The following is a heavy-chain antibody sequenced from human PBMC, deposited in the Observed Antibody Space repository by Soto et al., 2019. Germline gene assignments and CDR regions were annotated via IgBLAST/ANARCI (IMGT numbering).Heavy chain of an antibody. D-gene: IGHD3-22*01. Sequence: PSETLSLTCTVSGGSISSYYWSWIRQPPGKGLEWIGYIYYSGSTNYNPSLKSRVTISVDTSKNQSSLKLSSVTAADTAVYYCARDSYFYDSSGLPYYYFDYWGQGTLVTVSS. V-gene: IGHV4-59*01. CDR1: GGSISSYY. CDR2: IYYSGST. CDR3: ARDSYFYDSSGLPYYYFDY. J-gene: IGHJ4*02.